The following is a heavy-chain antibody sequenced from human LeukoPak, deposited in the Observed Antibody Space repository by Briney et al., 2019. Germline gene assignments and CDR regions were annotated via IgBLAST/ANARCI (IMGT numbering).Heavy chain of an antibody. Sequence: PGGSLRLSCAASGFSLSSYDMNWVRQAPGKGLEWVSSISTTSTYIYYRYSVKGRFTISRDNARNSLYLQMNGLRAEDTAVYYCARADCFSSTCYLRSSWFDPWGQGTLVTFSS. CDR1: GFSLSSYD. CDR2: ISTTSTYI. V-gene: IGHV3-21*01. J-gene: IGHJ5*02. CDR3: ARADCFSSTCYLRSSWFDP. D-gene: IGHD2-2*01.